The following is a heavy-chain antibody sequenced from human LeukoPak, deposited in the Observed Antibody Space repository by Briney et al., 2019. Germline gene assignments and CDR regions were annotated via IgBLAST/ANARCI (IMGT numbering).Heavy chain of an antibody. CDR3: AREGRLVRAFDY. CDR2: IYTSGST. Sequence: PSETLSLTCTVSGGSISSGSYYWSWIRQPAGKGLEWIGRIYTSGSTNYNPSLKSRVTISVDTSQNQFSLKLSSVTAADTAVYYCAREGRLVRAFDYWGQGTLVTVSS. D-gene: IGHD6-19*01. V-gene: IGHV4-61*02. CDR1: GGSISSGSYY. J-gene: IGHJ4*02.